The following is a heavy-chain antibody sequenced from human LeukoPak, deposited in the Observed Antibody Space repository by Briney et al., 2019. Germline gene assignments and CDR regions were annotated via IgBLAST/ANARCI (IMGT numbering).Heavy chain of an antibody. CDR2: IIPIFGIT. Sequence: SVKVSCKASGGTFSSYAISWVRQAPGQGLEWMGRIIPIFGITNYAQKFQGRVTITADKSTSTAYMELSSLRSEDTAVYYCARLPGYSSGWSEDYWGQGTLVTVSS. V-gene: IGHV1-69*04. CDR3: ARLPGYSSGWSEDY. J-gene: IGHJ4*02. CDR1: GGTFSSYA. D-gene: IGHD6-19*01.